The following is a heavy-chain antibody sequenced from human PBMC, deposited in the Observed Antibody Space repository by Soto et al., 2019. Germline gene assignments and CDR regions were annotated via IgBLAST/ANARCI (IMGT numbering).Heavy chain of an antibody. J-gene: IGHJ6*02. CDR2: VIPIFGTA. CDR1: GGTFSSCA. D-gene: IGHD5-12*01. CDR3: ASGDSGYVPYYYYYGMDV. Sequence: ASVKVSCKASGGTFSSCAISWVRQAPGQGLEWMGGVIPIFGTANYAQKFQGRVTITADESTSTAYMELSSLRSEDTAVYYCASGDSGYVPYYYYYGMDVWGQGTTVTVSS. V-gene: IGHV1-69*13.